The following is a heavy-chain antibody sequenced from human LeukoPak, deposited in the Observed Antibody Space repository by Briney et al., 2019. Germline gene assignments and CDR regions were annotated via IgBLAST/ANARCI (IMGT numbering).Heavy chain of an antibody. J-gene: IGHJ4*02. D-gene: IGHD4-17*01. V-gene: IGHV1-2*02. Sequence: ASVTVSFKASGYTFTYYYMHWVRQAPGQGLEWMGWINPNSGGTNYAQKFQGRVTMTRDTSISTAYMELSRLRSDDTAVYYCAARGSVTTPIGYWGQGTLVTVSS. CDR2: INPNSGGT. CDR1: GYTFTYYY. CDR3: AARGSVTTPIGY.